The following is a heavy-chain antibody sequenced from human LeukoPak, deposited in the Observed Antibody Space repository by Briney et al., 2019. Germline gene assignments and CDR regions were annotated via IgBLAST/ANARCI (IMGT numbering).Heavy chain of an antibody. V-gene: IGHV4-59*01. CDR3: ARSIWFGELYYYGMDV. CDR1: GGSISNYY. CDR2: IYYSGST. D-gene: IGHD3-10*01. J-gene: IGHJ6*02. Sequence: SETLSLTCTVSGGSISNYYWSWIRQPPGKGLEWIGYIYYSGSTNYNPSLKSRVTISVDTSKNQFSLKLNSVTAADTAVYYCARSIWFGELYYYGMDVWGQGTTVTVSS.